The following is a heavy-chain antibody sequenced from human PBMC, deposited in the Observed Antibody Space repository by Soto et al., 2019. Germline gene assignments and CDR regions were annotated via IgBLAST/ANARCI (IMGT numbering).Heavy chain of an antibody. Sequence: EVQLLESGGGLVQPGGSLRFSCAASGFTFSNYAMSWVRQAPGKGLEWVSTIGDSGDNTYYADSVKGRFTISRDNSKNTVYLQMNGLRAEDTAVYYCAKRGRGAVAFDYWGQGTLVTVSS. CDR3: AKRGRGAVAFDY. CDR2: IGDSGDNT. V-gene: IGHV3-23*01. D-gene: IGHD6-19*01. CDR1: GFTFSNYA. J-gene: IGHJ4*02.